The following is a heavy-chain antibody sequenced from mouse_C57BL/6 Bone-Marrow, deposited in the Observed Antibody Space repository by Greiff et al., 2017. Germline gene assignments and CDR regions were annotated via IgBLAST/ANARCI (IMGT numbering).Heavy chain of an antibody. CDR1: GYTFTSYW. J-gene: IGHJ4*01. CDR3: ASRLYYYGSSYDYAMDY. Sequence: VQLQQSGTELVKPGASVKLSCKASGYTFTSYWMHWVKQRPGQGLEWIGNINPSNGGTNYNEKFKSKATLTVDKSSSTAYMQLSSLTSEDSAVYYCASRLYYYGSSYDYAMDYWGQGTSVTVSS. CDR2: INPSNGGT. D-gene: IGHD1-1*01. V-gene: IGHV1-53*01.